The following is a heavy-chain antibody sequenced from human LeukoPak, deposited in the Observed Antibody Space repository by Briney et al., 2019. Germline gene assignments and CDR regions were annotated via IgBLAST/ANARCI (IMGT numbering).Heavy chain of an antibody. J-gene: IGHJ3*02. V-gene: IGHV4-34*01. CDR2: INHSGST. CDR1: GGSFSGYY. Sequence: PSETLSLTCAVYGGSFSGYYWSWIRQPPGKGLEWIGEINHSGSTNYNPSLKSRVTISVDTSKNQFSLKLSSVTAADTAVYYCARLHRCITMIVVVTKSRDAFDIWGQGTMVTVSS. CDR3: ARLHRCITMIVVVTKSRDAFDI. D-gene: IGHD3-22*01.